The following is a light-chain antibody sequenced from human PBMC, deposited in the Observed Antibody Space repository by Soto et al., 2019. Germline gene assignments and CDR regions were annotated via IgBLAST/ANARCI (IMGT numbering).Light chain of an antibody. V-gene: IGKV1-39*01. Sequence: DIQMTQSPSSLSASVGDRVTITCRASQNIGRFLNWHQQKPGKAPNVLINVASTLRSGVPSRFSGSGSGTDFNLTINSLQPEDFATYFCQQSFTTPLTFGVGTKVEIK. CDR3: QQSFTTPLT. CDR2: VAS. J-gene: IGKJ4*01. CDR1: QNIGRF.